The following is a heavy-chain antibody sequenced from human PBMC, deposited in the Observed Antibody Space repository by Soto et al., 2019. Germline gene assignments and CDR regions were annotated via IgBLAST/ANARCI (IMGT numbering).Heavy chain of an antibody. D-gene: IGHD2-2*01. V-gene: IGHV3-23*01. J-gene: IGHJ5*02. Sequence: PGGSLRLSCAASGFTFSSYAMSWVRQAPGKGLEWVSAISGSGGSTYYADSVKGRFTISRDNSKNTLYQQMNSLRAEDTAVYYCAKSWNQLRFNWFDPWGQGTLVTVS. CDR2: ISGSGGST. CDR1: GFTFSSYA. CDR3: AKSWNQLRFNWFDP.